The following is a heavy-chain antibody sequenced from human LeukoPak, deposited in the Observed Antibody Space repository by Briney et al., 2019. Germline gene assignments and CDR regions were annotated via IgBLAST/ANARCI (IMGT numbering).Heavy chain of an antibody. D-gene: IGHD3-10*01. CDR3: ALTVRGVPFDAFDI. V-gene: IGHV4-30-4*08. CDR1: GGSISSGDYY. J-gene: IGHJ3*02. Sequence: SETLSLTCTVSGGSISSGDYYWSWIRQPPGRGLEWIGYIYYSGSTYYNPSLKSRVTISVDTSRNQFSLKLSSVTAADTAMYYCALTVRGVPFDAFDIWGQGTMVTVSS. CDR2: IYYSGST.